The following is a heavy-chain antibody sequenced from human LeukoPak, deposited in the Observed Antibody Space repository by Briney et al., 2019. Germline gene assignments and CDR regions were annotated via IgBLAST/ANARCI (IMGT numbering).Heavy chain of an antibody. CDR3: ARGTLVGATPFDY. V-gene: IGHV4-34*01. CDR1: GGSFSGYY. CDR2: INHSGST. J-gene: IGHJ4*02. D-gene: IGHD1-26*01. Sequence: PSETLSLTCAVYGGSFSGYYWSWIRQPPGKGLEWIGEINHSGSTNYNPSLKSRVTISVDTSKSQFSLKLSSVTAADTAVYYCARGTLVGATPFDYWGQGTLVTVSS.